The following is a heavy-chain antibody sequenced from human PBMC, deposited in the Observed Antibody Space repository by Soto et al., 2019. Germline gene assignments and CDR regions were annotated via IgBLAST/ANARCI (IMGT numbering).Heavy chain of an antibody. J-gene: IGHJ6*02. CDR2: IIRILGTP. CDR1: GGTFSSYA. V-gene: IGHV1-69*11. D-gene: IGHD3-10*01. CDR3: ARQGSNGYYYYGMDV. Sequence: QVQLVQSGAEVKKPGSSVKVSCKASGGTFSSYAINWVRQAPGQGLEWMGGIIRILGTPDYAQRFQGRVTITADESTSTAYMELSSLRSEDTAVYYCARQGSNGYYYYGMDVWGQGTTVTVSS.